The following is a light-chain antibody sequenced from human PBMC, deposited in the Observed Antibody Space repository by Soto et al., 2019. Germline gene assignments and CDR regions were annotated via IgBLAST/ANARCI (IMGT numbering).Light chain of an antibody. CDR2: QSS. CDR1: QRINKW. V-gene: IGKV1-5*03. CDR3: QNYSHYPWT. J-gene: IGKJ1*01. Sequence: DIKMTQSPSTLSASPGDRVIITCRASQRINKWLAWYQQIPGEAPKLLIYQSSHLQIGVPSRFSGSGSETEFSIPISSLQPADFATYSCQNYSHYPWTFGKGTKVEIK.